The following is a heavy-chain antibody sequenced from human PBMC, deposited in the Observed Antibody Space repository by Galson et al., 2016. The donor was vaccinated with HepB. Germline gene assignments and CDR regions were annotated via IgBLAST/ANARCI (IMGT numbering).Heavy chain of an antibody. J-gene: IGHJ6*02. D-gene: IGHD6-25*01. V-gene: IGHV5-51*01. CDR2: IYPGDFDI. CDR3: ARRPVSGAAGYYHGMDV. Sequence: QSGAEVKKAGESLKISCKGSGYTFASYWIGWVRQMPGKGLEWMGIIYPGDFDIRYGPSFQGHVTISVDKSISTAYLQWSSLEASDTATYYCARRPVSGAAGYYHGMDVWGQGTTVIVSS. CDR1: GYTFASYW.